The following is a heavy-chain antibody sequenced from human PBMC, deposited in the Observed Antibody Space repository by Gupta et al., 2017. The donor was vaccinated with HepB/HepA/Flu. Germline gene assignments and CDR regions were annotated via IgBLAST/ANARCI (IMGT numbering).Heavy chain of an antibody. CDR2: IHPNSGGT. CDR3: ARDVRKGEWEDLALFDP. CDR1: GSTFTGYF. D-gene: IGHD1-26*01. J-gene: IGHJ5*02. Sequence: QVQLVQSGAEVKKPGASVKVSCQASGSTFTGYFMHWVRQAPGQGLEWIGWIHPNSGGTNDAQKFQGRVTMTRDTSSSTAYMELSRLRSDDTAVYYCARDVRKGEWEDLALFDPWGQGTLVTVAS. V-gene: IGHV1-2*02.